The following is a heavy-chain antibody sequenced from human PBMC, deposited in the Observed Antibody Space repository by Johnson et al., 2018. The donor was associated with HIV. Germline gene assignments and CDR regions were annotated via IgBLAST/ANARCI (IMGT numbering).Heavy chain of an antibody. CDR1: GFTFDDYG. Sequence: VQLVESGGGLVQPGGSLRLSCAASGFTFDDYGMSWVRQAPGKGLEWVSGINWNGGSTGYADSVKGRFTISRDNAKNSLSLQMNSLRAEDTALSYWASVYRVMFGGFSNHVFDIWGQGTMVTVSS. J-gene: IGHJ3*02. CDR2: INWNGGST. V-gene: IGHV3-20*04. D-gene: IGHD3-16*01. CDR3: ASVYRVMFGGFSNHVFDI.